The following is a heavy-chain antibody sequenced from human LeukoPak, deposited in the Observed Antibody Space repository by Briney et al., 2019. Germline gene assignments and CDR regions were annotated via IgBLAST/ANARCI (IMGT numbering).Heavy chain of an antibody. D-gene: IGHD5-12*01. Sequence: SETLSLTCTVSSGSISTYYWSWIRQPPGKGLEWIGHIYYSGSTNYNPSLKSRVTMSVDTSKNQFSLKLSSVTAADTAVYYCARGGGGYAFDYWGQGTLVTVSS. CDR3: ARGGGGYAFDY. CDR1: SGSISTYY. V-gene: IGHV4-59*01. J-gene: IGHJ4*02. CDR2: IYYSGST.